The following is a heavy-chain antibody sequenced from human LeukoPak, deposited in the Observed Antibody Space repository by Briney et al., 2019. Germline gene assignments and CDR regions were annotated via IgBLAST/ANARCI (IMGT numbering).Heavy chain of an antibody. CDR1: GFTFSSYW. J-gene: IGHJ4*02. D-gene: IGHD3-22*01. CDR3: ARYYYDRSAYLDY. Sequence: GGSLRLSCAASGFTFSSYWMHWVRQAPGKGLVWVSHINNDGSSTSYADSVKGRFTISRDNAKNTLYLQMNSLRAEDTAVYYCARYYYDRSAYLDYWGQGTLVTVPS. V-gene: IGHV3-74*01. CDR2: INNDGSST.